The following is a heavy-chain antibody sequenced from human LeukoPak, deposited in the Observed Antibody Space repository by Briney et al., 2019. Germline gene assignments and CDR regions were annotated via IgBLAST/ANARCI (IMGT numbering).Heavy chain of an antibody. D-gene: IGHD3-22*01. CDR1: GYTFSDFS. CDR3: VRLRRNSDRSGYYYYYDY. CDR2: ISVRSNYR. J-gene: IGHJ4*02. V-gene: IGHV3-21*01. Sequence: GGSLALSCAASGYTFSDFSVNWVRQAPGKGLEWVSSISVRSNYRYYADSVRGRFTISRDDARDSLFLQMNSLRAEDTAVYFCVRLRRNSDRSGYYYYYDYWGQGTLVTVSS.